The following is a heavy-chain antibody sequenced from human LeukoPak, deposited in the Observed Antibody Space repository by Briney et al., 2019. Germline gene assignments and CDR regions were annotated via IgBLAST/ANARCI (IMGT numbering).Heavy chain of an antibody. CDR3: TINLRDY. CDR1: GYTLTKLS. V-gene: IGHV1-24*01. Sequence: ASVKVSCKVSGYTLTKLSMHWVRLTTGEGLQWMGGFDPEDVETTYAQRCRGRLTMTEDTSADTAYMELSSLRSEDTAIYFCTINLRDYWGQGTLVTVSS. J-gene: IGHJ4*02. CDR2: FDPEDVET.